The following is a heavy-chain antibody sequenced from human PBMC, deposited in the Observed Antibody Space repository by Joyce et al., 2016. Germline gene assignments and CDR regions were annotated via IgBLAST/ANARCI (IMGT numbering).Heavy chain of an antibody. CDR1: GIIFSNKE. D-gene: IGHD2-2*01. CDR3: TTPSCAN. J-gene: IGHJ4*02. CDR2: INSDDSRI. Sequence: EVQLVGYGGGLVQPGGSLILSCAASGIIFSNKEMNCVRQAPGKGLEWISSINSDDSRIHYADSVRGRFTSARDNARNSLFLEMNSLRVEDTAMYYCTTPSCANWGQGSLVTVSS. V-gene: IGHV3-48*03.